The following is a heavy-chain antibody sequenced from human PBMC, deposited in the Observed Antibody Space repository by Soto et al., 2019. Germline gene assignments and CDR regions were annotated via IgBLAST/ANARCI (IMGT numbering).Heavy chain of an antibody. CDR3: AREARGYDILTGYPSRYGLDV. CDR2: ISSSGGTI. Sequence: GGSLRLSCAASGSTFSSYEMNWVRQAPGKGLEWVSYISSSGGTIYYADSVKGQFTISRDNAKNSLFLQMNSLRAEDTAVYYCAREARGYDILTGYPSRYGLDVWGQGTTVTVS. D-gene: IGHD3-9*01. V-gene: IGHV3-48*03. CDR1: GSTFSSYE. J-gene: IGHJ6*02.